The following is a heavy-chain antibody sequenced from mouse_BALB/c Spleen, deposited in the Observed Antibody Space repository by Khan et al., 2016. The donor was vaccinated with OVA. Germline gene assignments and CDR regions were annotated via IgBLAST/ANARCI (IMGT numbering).Heavy chain of an antibody. V-gene: IGHV1-77*01. CDR2: IYPGSGST. Sequence: VQLQESGPELVKPGASVKMSCKASGYTFTDYVINWVKQRTGQGLEWIGQIYPGSGSTYYNEKFKGKATLTADKSSNTAYMQLSSLTSEDSAVYFCAGGGYDAFAYWGQGTLVTVSA. CDR3: AGGGYDAFAY. D-gene: IGHD2-2*01. J-gene: IGHJ3*01. CDR1: GYTFTDYV.